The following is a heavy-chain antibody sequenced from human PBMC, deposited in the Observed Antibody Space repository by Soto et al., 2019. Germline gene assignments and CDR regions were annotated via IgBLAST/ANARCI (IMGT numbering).Heavy chain of an antibody. Sequence: ASVKVSCKASGYTFTSYGISWVRQAPGQGLEWMGWISAYNGNTNYAQKLQGRVTMTTDTSTSTAYMELRSLRSDDTAVYYCARDTLITIFGVAPQRAFDYWGQGTLVTVSS. V-gene: IGHV1-18*01. J-gene: IGHJ4*02. CDR2: ISAYNGNT. CDR1: GYTFTSYG. D-gene: IGHD3-3*01. CDR3: ARDTLITIFGVAPQRAFDY.